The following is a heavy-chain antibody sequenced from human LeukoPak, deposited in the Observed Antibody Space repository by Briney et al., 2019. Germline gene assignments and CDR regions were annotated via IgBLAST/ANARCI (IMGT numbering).Heavy chain of an antibody. CDR2: ISAYNGNT. Sequence: ASVKVSCKASGYTFTSYGISWVRQAPGQGLEWMGWISAYNGNTNYAQKLQGRVTMTTDTSTSTAYMELRSLRSDATAVYCCARGSFSYTDNWFDPWGQGTLVTVSS. CDR3: ARGSFSYTDNWFDP. CDR1: GYTFTSYG. V-gene: IGHV1-18*01. J-gene: IGHJ5*02. D-gene: IGHD3-16*02.